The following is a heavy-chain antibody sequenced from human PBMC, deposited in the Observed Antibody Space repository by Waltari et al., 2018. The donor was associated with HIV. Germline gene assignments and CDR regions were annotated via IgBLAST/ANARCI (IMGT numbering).Heavy chain of an antibody. D-gene: IGHD3-10*02. CDR1: GGSISSSSYY. CDR3: ARHVRSSIWFDY. Sequence: QLQLQESGPGLVKPSETLSLTCAVSGGSISSSSYYWGWIRQPPGKGLEWIGCIYYSGSTYYNPSLKSRVTIAVDTSKNQFSLKLSSVTAADTAVYYCARHVRSSIWFDYWGQGTLVTVSS. J-gene: IGHJ5*01. V-gene: IGHV4-39*01. CDR2: IYYSGST.